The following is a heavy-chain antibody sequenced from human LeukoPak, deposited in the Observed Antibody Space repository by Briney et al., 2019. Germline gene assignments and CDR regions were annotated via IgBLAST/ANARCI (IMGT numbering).Heavy chain of an antibody. D-gene: IGHD1-26*01. CDR1: GGSISSGSYY. J-gene: IGHJ4*02. CDR3: AREDREPPLFDY. CDR2: IYTSGST. Sequence: SETLSLTCTVSGGSISSGSYYWSWIRQPAGKGLEWIGRIYTSGSTNYNPSLKSRVTISVDTSKNQFSLKLSSVTAADTAVYYCAREDREPPLFDYWGQGTLVTASS. V-gene: IGHV4-61*02.